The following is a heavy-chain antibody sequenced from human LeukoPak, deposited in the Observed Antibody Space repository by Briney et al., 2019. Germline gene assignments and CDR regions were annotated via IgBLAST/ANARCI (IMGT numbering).Heavy chain of an antibody. V-gene: IGHV3-30*02. CDR1: GFTFSSYG. J-gene: IGHJ4*02. CDR3: AKDHGQLVGFDY. D-gene: IGHD6-6*01. CDR2: IRYDGSNK. Sequence: PGRSLRLSCAASGFTFSSYGMHWVRQAPGKGLEWVAFIRYDGSNKYYADSVKGRFTISRDNSKNTLYLQMNSLRAEDTAVYYCAKDHGQLVGFDYWGQGTLVTVSS.